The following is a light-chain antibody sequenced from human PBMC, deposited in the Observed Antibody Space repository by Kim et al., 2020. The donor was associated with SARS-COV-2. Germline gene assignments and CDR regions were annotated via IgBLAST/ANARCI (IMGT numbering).Light chain of an antibody. Sequence: SASVGDRVTITCRASKSINKWLAWYQQKPGTAPKLLIYDASTLESGVPSRFSGSGSETEFTLTISSLQPDDLATYYCQQYHAYWTFGQGTKVEIK. CDR3: QQYHAYWT. CDR1: KSINKW. CDR2: DAS. V-gene: IGKV1-5*01. J-gene: IGKJ1*01.